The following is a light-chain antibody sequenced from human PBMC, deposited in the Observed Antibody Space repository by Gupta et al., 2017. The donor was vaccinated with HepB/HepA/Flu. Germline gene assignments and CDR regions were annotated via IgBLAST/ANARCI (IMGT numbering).Light chain of an antibody. CDR1: NIGSKS. CDR2: DDS. J-gene: IGLJ2*01. Sequence: SYVLTQPPSVSVAPGETASVTCGGNNIGSKSVHWYQQTPGQAPVLVVYDDSARPSGIPDRFSGSNSGNTATLTISRVEGGDEADYYCQVWDSSSDHRVFGGGTRLTVL. CDR3: QVWDSSSDHRV. V-gene: IGLV3-21*02.